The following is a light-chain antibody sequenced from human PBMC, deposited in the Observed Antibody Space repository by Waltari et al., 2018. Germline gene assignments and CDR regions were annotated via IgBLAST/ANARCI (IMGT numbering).Light chain of an antibody. CDR2: PAS. J-gene: IGKJ1*01. V-gene: IGKV3-20*01. CDR1: QGIGRF. CDR3: QKYVNLPAT. Sequence: IVLTQSPSTLSFSPGERATLACRASQGIGRFLAWYQQKPGKAPSLLIYPASIRATGIPDRFSGSGSGTDFSLTISGLEPEDFAVYYCQKYVNLPATFGQGTKVEIK.